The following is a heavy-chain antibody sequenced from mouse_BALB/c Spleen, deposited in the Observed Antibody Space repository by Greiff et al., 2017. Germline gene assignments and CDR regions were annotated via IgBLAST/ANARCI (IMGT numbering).Heavy chain of an antibody. Sequence: EVQGVESGGDLVKPGGSLKLSCAASGFTFSSYGMSWVRQTPDKRLEWVATISSGGSYTYYPDSVKGRFTISRDNAKNTPYLQMSSLKSEDTAMYYCARDWEAYWGQGTLVTVSA. CDR3: ARDWEAY. CDR1: GFTFSSYG. V-gene: IGHV5-6*01. J-gene: IGHJ3*01. D-gene: IGHD4-1*01. CDR2: ISSGGSYT.